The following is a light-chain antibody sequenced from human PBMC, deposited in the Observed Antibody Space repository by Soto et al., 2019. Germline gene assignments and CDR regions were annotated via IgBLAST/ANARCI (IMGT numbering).Light chain of an antibody. CDR3: QQYHTDWT. CDR1: ESIDNW. Sequence: DIQIIQSPSALSASVGDTVTITCRASESIDNWLAWYQQKPGKAPKLLIFAASTLVRGVPSRFSGRGSGTEFTLTISSLQADDYATFYCQQYHTDWTFGQGTKVAIK. CDR2: AAS. V-gene: IGKV1-5*01. J-gene: IGKJ1*01.